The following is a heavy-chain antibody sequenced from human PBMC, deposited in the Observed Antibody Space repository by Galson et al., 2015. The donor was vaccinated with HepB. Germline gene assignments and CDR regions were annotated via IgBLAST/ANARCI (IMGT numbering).Heavy chain of an antibody. Sequence: QSGAEVKKPGESLKISCTGSGYNFAISWIGWVRQMPGKGLEWMGIIYPADSDTRYSPSFQGQVTISTDKSISTAYLQWSSLKASDTAMYYCASLRGADPLGFGYWGQGTLVTVSS. D-gene: IGHD3-16*01. CDR1: GYNFAISW. CDR2: IYPADSDT. V-gene: IGHV5-51*01. J-gene: IGHJ4*02. CDR3: ASLRGADPLGFGY.